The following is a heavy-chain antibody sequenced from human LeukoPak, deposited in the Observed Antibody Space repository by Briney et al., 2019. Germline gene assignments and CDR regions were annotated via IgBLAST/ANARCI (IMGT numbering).Heavy chain of an antibody. J-gene: IGHJ4*02. Sequence: ASVKVSCKVSGYTLTELSMHWVRQAPGKGLEWMGGFDPEDGETIYAQKFQGRVTMTRDTSISTAYMELSRLRSDDTAVYYCARVWGSAHFDYWGQGTLVTVSS. V-gene: IGHV1-24*01. D-gene: IGHD7-27*01. CDR2: FDPEDGET. CDR1: GYTLTELS. CDR3: ARVWGSAHFDY.